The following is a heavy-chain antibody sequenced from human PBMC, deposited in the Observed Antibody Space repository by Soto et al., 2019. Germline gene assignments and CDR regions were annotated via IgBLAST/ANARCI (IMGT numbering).Heavy chain of an antibody. CDR3: ARGLGTVTISWFDP. J-gene: IGHJ5*02. V-gene: IGHV1-69*02. CDR1: GGTFSSYT. CDR2: IIPILGIA. Sequence: QVQLVQSGAEVKKPGSSVKVSCKASGGTFSSYTISWVRQAPGQGLEWMGRIIPILGIANYAQKFQGRVTITADKSTSTAYMELSSLRAEDTAVYYCARGLGTVTISWFDPWGQGTLVTVSS. D-gene: IGHD4-17*01.